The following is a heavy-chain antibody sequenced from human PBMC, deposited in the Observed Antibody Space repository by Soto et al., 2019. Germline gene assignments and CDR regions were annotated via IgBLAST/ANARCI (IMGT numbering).Heavy chain of an antibody. CDR1: RFPLNKNKVG. CDR2: IYWDGDK. Sequence: TSSFSRFPLNKNKVGVGWIRQPPGKALEWLALIYWDGDKRYSPSLKSRLTITKDTSKNQVVLTVTDMDPVDTATYYCAHSPYDSGSRHFDYWGQGTLVTVSS. V-gene: IGHV2-5*02. CDR3: AHSPYDSGSRHFDY. J-gene: IGHJ4*02. D-gene: IGHD3-10*01.